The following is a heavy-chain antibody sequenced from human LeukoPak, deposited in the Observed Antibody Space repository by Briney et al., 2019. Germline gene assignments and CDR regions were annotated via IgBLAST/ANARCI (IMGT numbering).Heavy chain of an antibody. V-gene: IGHV1-8*02. D-gene: IGHD3-22*01. CDR3: ARGGYYDSSGQGHVHFDY. Sequence: ASVKVSCKASGYTFTSYDINWVRQATGQGLEWMGWMNPNSGNTGYAQKFQGRVTMTRNTSISTAYMELSSLRSEDTAVYYCARGGYYDSSGQGHVHFDYWGQGTLVTVSS. CDR1: GYTFTSYD. CDR2: MNPNSGNT. J-gene: IGHJ4*02.